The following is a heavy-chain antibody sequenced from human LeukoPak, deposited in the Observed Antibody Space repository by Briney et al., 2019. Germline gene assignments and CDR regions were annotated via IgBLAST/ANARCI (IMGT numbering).Heavy chain of an antibody. CDR3: AREEHGGYHDY. CDR1: GYTFTNYY. V-gene: IGHV1-46*01. Sequence: ASVKVSRKASGYTFTNYYIHWVRQAPGQGLEWMGMINPSGGSTNYAQKFQGRVTMTRDTSTSTVYMELSSLGSEDTAVYYCAREEHGGYHDYWGQGTLVIVSS. D-gene: IGHD3-22*01. J-gene: IGHJ4*02. CDR2: INPSGGST.